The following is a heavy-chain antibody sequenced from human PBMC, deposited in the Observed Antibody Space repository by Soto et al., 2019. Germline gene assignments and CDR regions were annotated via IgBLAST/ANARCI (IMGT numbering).Heavy chain of an antibody. CDR3: ATADRTTYYYDSSGYRYYYYYGMDV. D-gene: IGHD3-22*01. CDR2: ISYDGSNK. V-gene: IGHV3-30-3*01. Sequence: QVQLVESGGGVVQPGRSLRLSCAASGFTFSSYAMHWVRQAPGKGLEWVAVISYDGSNKYYADSVKGRFTISRDNSKNTRYLQMNSLRAEDTAVYYCATADRTTYYYDSSGYRYYYYYGMDVWGQGTTVTVSS. CDR1: GFTFSSYA. J-gene: IGHJ6*02.